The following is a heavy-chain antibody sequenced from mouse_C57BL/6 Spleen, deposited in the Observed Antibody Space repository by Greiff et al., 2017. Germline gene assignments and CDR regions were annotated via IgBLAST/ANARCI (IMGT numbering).Heavy chain of an antibody. J-gene: IGHJ1*03. CDR1: GYTFTSYW. D-gene: IGHD2-1*01. CDR3: ARKVYGNFWYFDV. Sequence: QVQLQQSGAELVKPGASVKMSCKASGYTFTSYWITWVKQRPGQGLEWIGDIYPGSGSTNYNEKFKSKAKLTVDTSSSTAYMQLSSLTSEDSAVYYCARKVYGNFWYFDVWGTGTTVTVSS. CDR2: IYPGSGST. V-gene: IGHV1-55*01.